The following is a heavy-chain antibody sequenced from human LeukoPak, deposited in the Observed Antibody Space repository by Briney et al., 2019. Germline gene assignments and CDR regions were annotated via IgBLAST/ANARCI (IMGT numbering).Heavy chain of an antibody. V-gene: IGHV3-15*01. Sequence: PGGSLRLSCAASGITFANAWLYWVRRAPGKGLEWVGRIRSKSDGGTPDYAVPVKGRLTISRDDSKNTLYLQMDSLQTEDTAVYYCTTFYDPDYWGQGTLVTVSS. D-gene: IGHD2/OR15-2a*01. CDR1: GITFANAW. CDR2: IRSKSDGGTP. CDR3: TTFYDPDY. J-gene: IGHJ4*02.